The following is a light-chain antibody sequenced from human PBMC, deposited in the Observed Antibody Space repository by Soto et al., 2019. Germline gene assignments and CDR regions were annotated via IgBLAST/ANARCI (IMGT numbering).Light chain of an antibody. J-gene: IGKJ3*01. V-gene: IGKV3-20*01. Sequence: EIVLTQSPGTLSLSPGERATLSCRASQSVSSTYLAWYQQKPGQAPRLLIYGASSRASGIPDRFSGSGSGTDFTLTISRLDPEDFAVYYCQQYGRSSLTFGPATKVDIK. CDR1: QSVSSTY. CDR2: GAS. CDR3: QQYGRSSLT.